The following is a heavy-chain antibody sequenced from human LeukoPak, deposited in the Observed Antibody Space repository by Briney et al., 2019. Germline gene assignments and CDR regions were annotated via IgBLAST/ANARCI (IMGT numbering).Heavy chain of an antibody. J-gene: IGHJ3*02. Sequence: ASVKVSCKASGGTFSSYAISWVRQAPGQGLEWMGWINPNSGGTNYAQKFQGRVTMTRDTSISTAYMELSRLRSDDTAVYYCARDLAVSIGIGAFGIWGQGTMVTVSS. V-gene: IGHV1-2*02. CDR1: GGTFSSYA. CDR2: INPNSGGT. CDR3: ARDLAVSIGIGAFGI. D-gene: IGHD5/OR15-5a*01.